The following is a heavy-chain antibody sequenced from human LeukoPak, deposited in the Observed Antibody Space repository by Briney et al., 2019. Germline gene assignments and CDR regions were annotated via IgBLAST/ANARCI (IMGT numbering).Heavy chain of an antibody. CDR3: ARGLSITMIVRAYNWFDP. Sequence: SETLSLTCAVYGGSFSGYYWSWIRQPPGKGLEWIGEINHSGSTNYNPSFKSRVTISVDTSKNQFSLKLSSVTAADTAVYYCARGLSITMIVRAYNWFDPWGQGTLVTVSS. D-gene: IGHD3-22*01. J-gene: IGHJ5*02. V-gene: IGHV4-34*01. CDR1: GGSFSGYY. CDR2: INHSGST.